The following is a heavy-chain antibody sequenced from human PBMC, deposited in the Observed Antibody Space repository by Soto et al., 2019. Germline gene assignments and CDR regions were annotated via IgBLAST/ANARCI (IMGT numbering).Heavy chain of an antibody. V-gene: IGHV1-8*01. CDR1: GYTFTSYD. CDR3: ARIHYDFWSGYPWNDAFDI. Sequence: ASVKVSCKASGYTFTSYDINWVRQATGQGLEWIGWMNPNSGNTGYAQKFQGRVTMTRNTSISTAYMELSSLRSEDTAVYYCARIHYDFWSGYPWNDAFDIWGQGTMVTVSS. J-gene: IGHJ3*02. CDR2: MNPNSGNT. D-gene: IGHD3-3*01.